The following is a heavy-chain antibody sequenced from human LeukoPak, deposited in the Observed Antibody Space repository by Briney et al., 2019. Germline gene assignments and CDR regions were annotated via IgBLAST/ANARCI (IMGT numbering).Heavy chain of an antibody. V-gene: IGHV3-7*01. CDR3: AKEKAVAGTFHDFDI. D-gene: IGHD6-19*01. CDR1: GFTFSSYW. Sequence: GGCLRLSCAAPGFTFSSYWMSWVRQAPGKGQEWVAYIKQDVTEKYYVDSVKGGFSISRDNAKKSLYLQMNSLRAEDTAVYYCAKEKAVAGTFHDFDICGQGTMVTVSS. CDR2: IKQDVTEK. J-gene: IGHJ3*02.